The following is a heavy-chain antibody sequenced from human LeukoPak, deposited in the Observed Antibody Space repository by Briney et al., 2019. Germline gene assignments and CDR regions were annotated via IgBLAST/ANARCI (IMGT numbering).Heavy chain of an antibody. V-gene: IGHV3-48*01. Sequence: GGSLRLSCAASEFTFSTYSMNWVRQAPGKGLEWVSYISGSSSTIYYADSVKGRFTISRDNAKNSVHLQMNSLRAEDTAVYYCARAIAAAEDYWGQGTLVTVSS. J-gene: IGHJ4*02. D-gene: IGHD6-13*01. CDR3: ARAIAAAEDY. CDR1: EFTFSTYS. CDR2: ISGSSSTI.